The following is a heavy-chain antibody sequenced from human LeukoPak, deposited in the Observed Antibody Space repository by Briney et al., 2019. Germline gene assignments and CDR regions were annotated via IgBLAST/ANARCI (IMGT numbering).Heavy chain of an antibody. Sequence: SETLSLTCAVYGGSFSGYYWSWIRQPPGKGLEWIGEINHSGSTNYNPSLKSRVTISVDTSKNQFSLKLSSVTAADTAVYYCAGSKSGSALYYYYYYYMDVWGKGTTVTISS. CDR3: AGSKSGSALYYYYYYYMDV. V-gene: IGHV4-34*01. J-gene: IGHJ6*03. D-gene: IGHD3-10*01. CDR2: INHSGST. CDR1: GGSFSGYY.